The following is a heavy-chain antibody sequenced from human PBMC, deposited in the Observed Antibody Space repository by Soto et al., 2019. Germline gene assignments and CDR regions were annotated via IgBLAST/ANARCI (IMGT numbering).Heavy chain of an antibody. D-gene: IGHD6-19*01. CDR1: GLTLNSYW. CDR3: ASPSGWYDYYYYGMDV. Sequence: GWSLRIACASSGLTLNSYWMPWVRQAPGKGLVWVSRINSDGSSTSYADSVKGRFTISRDNAKNTLYLQMNSLRAEDTAVYYCASPSGWYDYYYYGMDVWGQGTTVTVSS. V-gene: IGHV3-74*01. J-gene: IGHJ6*02. CDR2: INSDGSST.